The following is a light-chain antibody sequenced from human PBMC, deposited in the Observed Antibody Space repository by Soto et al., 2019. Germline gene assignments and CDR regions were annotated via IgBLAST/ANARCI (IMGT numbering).Light chain of an antibody. V-gene: IGKV1-5*01. CDR1: QSISYR. J-gene: IGKJ1*01. CDR3: QQYKSYSWT. CDR2: DAS. Sequence: DIQMTQSPSTLSAFVGDRVTITCRASQSISYRMAWYQQKPGKAPKLLIYDASNLGSGVPSTFSGSGSGTEFTLTIASLQPDDFATYYCQQYKSYSWTFGHGTKVEIK.